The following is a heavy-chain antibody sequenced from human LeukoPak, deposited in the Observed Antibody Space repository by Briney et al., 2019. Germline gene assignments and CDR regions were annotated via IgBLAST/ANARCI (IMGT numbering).Heavy chain of an antibody. J-gene: IGHJ6*03. D-gene: IGHD4-17*01. Sequence: SETLSLTCTVSGYSISSGYYWGWIRQPPGKGLDGIGSIYHSGSTYYNPSLKSRVTLSVDTSPNQFSLKLSSVTAADTAGDCCARVGHYGDYDYYMDVWGKGTTVTIS. V-gene: IGHV4-38-2*02. CDR1: GYSISSGYY. CDR3: ARVGHYGDYDYYMDV. CDR2: IYHSGST.